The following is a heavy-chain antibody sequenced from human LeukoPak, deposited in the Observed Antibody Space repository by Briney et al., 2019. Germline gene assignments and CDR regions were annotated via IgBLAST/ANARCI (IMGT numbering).Heavy chain of an antibody. CDR3: ARDQLGIAAASFDY. CDR1: GYTFISYG. J-gene: IGHJ4*02. CDR2: ISAYNGNT. D-gene: IGHD6-13*01. V-gene: IGHV1-18*01. Sequence: ASVTVSCTASGYTFISYGISWVRQAPGQGLEWMGWISAYNGNTNYAQKLQGRVTMTTDTSTSTAYMELRSLRSDDTAVYYCARDQLGIAAASFDYWGQGTLVTVSS.